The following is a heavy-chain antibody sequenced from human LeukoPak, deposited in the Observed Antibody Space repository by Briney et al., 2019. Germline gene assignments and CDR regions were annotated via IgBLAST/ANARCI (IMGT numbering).Heavy chain of an antibody. CDR3: ARGQLILRFGELYLSY. CDR1: GGSISSYY. D-gene: IGHD3-10*01. CDR2: IYYSGST. J-gene: IGHJ4*02. V-gene: IGHV4-59*08. Sequence: SETLSHTCTVSGGSISSYYWSWIRQPPGKGLEWIGYIYYSGSTNYNPSLKSRVTISVDTSKNQFSLKLSSVTAADTAVYYCARGQLILRFGELYLSYWGQGTLVTVSS.